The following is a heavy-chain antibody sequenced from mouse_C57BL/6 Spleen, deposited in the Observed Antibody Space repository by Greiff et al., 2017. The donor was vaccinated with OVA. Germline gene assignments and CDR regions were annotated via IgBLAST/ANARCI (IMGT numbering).Heavy chain of an antibody. D-gene: IGHD1-1*01. Sequence: DVHLVESGGDLVKPGGSLKLSCAASGFTFSSYGMSWVRQTPDKRLEWVATISSGGSYTYYPDSVKGRFTITRDNAVNTLYLQMSSLKSKDTAMYYCARGSTTVVATDWGQGTLVTVSA. V-gene: IGHV5-6*01. CDR1: GFTFSSYG. J-gene: IGHJ3*01. CDR2: ISSGGSYT. CDR3: ARGSTTVVATD.